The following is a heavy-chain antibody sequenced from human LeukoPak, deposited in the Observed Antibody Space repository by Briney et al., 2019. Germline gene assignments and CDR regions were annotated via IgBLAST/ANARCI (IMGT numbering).Heavy chain of an antibody. Sequence: SETLSLTCAVYGGSFSGYYWSWIRQPPGKGLEWIGEINHSGSTNYNPSLKSRVTISVDTSKNQFSLKLSSVTAAVTAVYYCARDLYDSSGFDAFDIWAKGQWSPSLQ. CDR2: INHSGST. V-gene: IGHV4-34*01. J-gene: IGHJ3*02. D-gene: IGHD3-22*01. CDR3: ARDLYDSSGFDAFDI. CDR1: GGSFSGYY.